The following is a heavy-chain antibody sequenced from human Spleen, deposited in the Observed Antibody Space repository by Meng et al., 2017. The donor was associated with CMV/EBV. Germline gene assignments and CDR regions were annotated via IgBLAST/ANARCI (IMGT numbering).Heavy chain of an antibody. J-gene: IGHJ4*02. D-gene: IGHD1-26*01. CDR2: ISGSGGST. CDR3: AKSVSPTGSYYFDY. CDR1: GFTFSSYA. Sequence: SGFTFSSYAMSWVRQAAGKGLEWVSAISGSGGSTYYADSVKGRFTISRDNSKNTLYLQMNSLRAEDTAVYYCAKSVSPTGSYYFDYWGRGTLVTVSS. V-gene: IGHV3-23*01.